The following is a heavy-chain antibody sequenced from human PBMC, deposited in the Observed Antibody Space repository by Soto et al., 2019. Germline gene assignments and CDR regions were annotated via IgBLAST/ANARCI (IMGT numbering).Heavy chain of an antibody. CDR1: GFTFSSYA. CDR2: ISGSGGST. J-gene: IGHJ4*02. V-gene: IGHV3-23*01. CDR3: AKAIRRDGYNFDY. D-gene: IGHD5-12*01. Sequence: GGSLRLSCAASGFTFSSYAMSWVRQAPGKGLEWVSAISGSGGSTDYADSVKGRFTISRDNSKNTLYLQMNSLRAEDTAVYYCAKAIRRDGYNFDYWGQGTLVTVSS.